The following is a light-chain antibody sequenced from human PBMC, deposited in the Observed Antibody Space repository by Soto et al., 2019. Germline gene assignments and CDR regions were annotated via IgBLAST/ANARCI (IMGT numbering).Light chain of an antibody. V-gene: IGKV1-5*03. Sequence: DIQMTQSPSTLSASVGDRVTITCRASQSISSWLAWYQQKPGKAPNLLIYKASSLESGVPSRFSGSGFGTEFTLTISSLQPDDFATYYCQQYNGYPYTFGQGTKLETK. CDR2: KAS. J-gene: IGKJ2*01. CDR3: QQYNGYPYT. CDR1: QSISSW.